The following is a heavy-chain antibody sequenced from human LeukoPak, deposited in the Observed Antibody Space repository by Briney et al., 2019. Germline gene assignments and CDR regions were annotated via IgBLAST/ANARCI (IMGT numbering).Heavy chain of an antibody. V-gene: IGHV3-7*01. CDR2: IKEDESEK. Sequence: GGSLRLSCVASGFTLSSYWMNWVRQAPGKGLEWVANIKEDESEKYYVDFVKGRFTISRDNAKNSLYLQMNSLRVEDTAVHYCARRKYGIPFDYWGQGILVTVSS. CDR1: GFTLSSYW. CDR3: ARRKYGIPFDY. J-gene: IGHJ4*02. D-gene: IGHD1-14*01.